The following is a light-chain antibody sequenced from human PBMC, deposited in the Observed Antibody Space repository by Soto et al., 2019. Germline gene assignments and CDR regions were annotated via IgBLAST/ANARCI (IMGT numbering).Light chain of an antibody. CDR3: QQYDNLPPLT. V-gene: IGKV1-33*01. Sequence: DIQMTQSPSSLSASVGDRITITCQASQDISNHLNWFQQKPGKAPTLLIYDASNLETGVPSRFSGSGSGTDFTFTISSLQPEDIATYYCQQYDNLPPLTFGGGTK. CDR1: QDISNH. J-gene: IGKJ4*01. CDR2: DAS.